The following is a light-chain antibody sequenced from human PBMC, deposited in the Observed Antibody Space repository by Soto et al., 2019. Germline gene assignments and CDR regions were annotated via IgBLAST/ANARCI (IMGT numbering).Light chain of an antibody. Sequence: EIVLTQSPATLSLSPGERATLSCRASQNVISYLAWYQQKPGQAPRRLIYAASRRATGIPDRFSGSGSGTDFTLTLSRLEPEDSAVYYCQQYGRSPRVLFTFGPGTKVEIK. CDR2: AAS. J-gene: IGKJ3*01. V-gene: IGKV3-20*01. CDR1: QNVISY. CDR3: QQYGRSPRVLFT.